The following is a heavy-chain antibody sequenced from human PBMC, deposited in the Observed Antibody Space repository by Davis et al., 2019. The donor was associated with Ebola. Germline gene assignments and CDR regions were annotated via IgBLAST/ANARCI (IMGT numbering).Heavy chain of an antibody. CDR2: IRNKANSYAT. D-gene: IGHD6-19*01. Sequence: GESLKISCAASGFTFSGSAMHWVRQASGKGLEWVGRIRNKANSYATAYAASVKGRFTISRDDSKNTAYLQMNSLKTEDTAVYYCEVAVAGTGYMDVWGQGTTVTVSS. V-gene: IGHV3-73*01. CDR3: EVAVAGTGYMDV. J-gene: IGHJ6*02. CDR1: GFTFSGSA.